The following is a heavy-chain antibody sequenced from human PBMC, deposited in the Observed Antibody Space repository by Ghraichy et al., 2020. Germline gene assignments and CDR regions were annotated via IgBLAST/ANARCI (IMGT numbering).Heavy chain of an antibody. J-gene: IGHJ4*02. D-gene: IGHD6-19*01. CDR1: GFTFSACT. Sequence: GGPLRLSCSASGFTFSACTMTWVRQAPGKGLEWVSCISASGDKTYYADSVKGRFTISRDNPKNTLYLEMNSLRAEDTAVYYCAKGRGLVSPDDSWGQGTLVTVSS. CDR2: ISASGDKT. V-gene: IGHV3-23*01. CDR3: AKGRGLVSPDDS.